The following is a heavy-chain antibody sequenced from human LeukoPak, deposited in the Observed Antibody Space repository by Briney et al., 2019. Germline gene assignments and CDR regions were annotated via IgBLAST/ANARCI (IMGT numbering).Heavy chain of an antibody. Sequence: ASVKVSCKASGYTFTGYYMHWVRQAPGQGLGWMGWINPNSGGTNYAQKFQGRVTMTRDTSISTAYMELSRLRSDDTAVYYCARVANTYYYDSSGSPFDYWGQGTLVTVSS. J-gene: IGHJ4*02. CDR3: ARVANTYYYDSSGSPFDY. CDR2: INPNSGGT. D-gene: IGHD3-22*01. V-gene: IGHV1-2*02. CDR1: GYTFTGYY.